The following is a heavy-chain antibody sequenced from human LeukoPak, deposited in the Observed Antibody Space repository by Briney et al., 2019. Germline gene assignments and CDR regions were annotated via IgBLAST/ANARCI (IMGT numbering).Heavy chain of an antibody. J-gene: IGHJ6*03. D-gene: IGHD1-1*01. CDR3: ARGRRFYYYYYMDV. CDR1: GGSFSSYY. Sequence: SETLSLTCAVYGGSFSSYYWSWIRQPPGKGLEWIGEINHSGSTNYNPSLKSRVTLSVDTSKNQFSLKLSSVTAADTAVYYCARGRRFYYYYYMDVWGKGTTVTVSS. V-gene: IGHV4-34*01. CDR2: INHSGST.